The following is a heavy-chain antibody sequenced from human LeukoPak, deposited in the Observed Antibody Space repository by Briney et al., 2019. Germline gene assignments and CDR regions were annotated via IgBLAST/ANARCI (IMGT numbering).Heavy chain of an antibody. J-gene: IGHJ6*02. Sequence: SETLSLTCAVYGGSFSGYYWSWIRQPPGKGLEWIGEINHSGSTNYNPSLKSRVTISVDTSKNQFSLKLSSVTAADTAVYYCARGRTAAASYGMDVWGQGTTVTVSS. CDR1: GGSFSGYY. D-gene: IGHD6-13*01. CDR2: INHSGST. CDR3: ARGRTAAASYGMDV. V-gene: IGHV4-34*01.